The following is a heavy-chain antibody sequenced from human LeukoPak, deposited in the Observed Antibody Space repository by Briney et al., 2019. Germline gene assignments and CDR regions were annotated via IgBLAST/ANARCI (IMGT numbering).Heavy chain of an antibody. V-gene: IGHV3-30*18. CDR3: AKAHSAYCSSTSCYAGFDY. CDR2: ISYDGSNK. Sequence: GGSLRLSCAASGFTFRSYGMHWVRQAPGKGLEWVAVISYDGSNKYYADSVKGRFTISRDNSKNTLYLQMNSLRAEDTAVYYCAKAHSAYCSSTSCYAGFDYWGQGTLVTVSS. D-gene: IGHD2-2*01. CDR1: GFTFRSYG. J-gene: IGHJ4*02.